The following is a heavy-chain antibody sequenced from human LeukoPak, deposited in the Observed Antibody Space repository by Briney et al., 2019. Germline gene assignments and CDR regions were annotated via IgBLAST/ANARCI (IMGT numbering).Heavy chain of an antibody. CDR2: INPNSGGT. CDR3: ARVHPRIQLWFKYYFDH. Sequence: ASVKVSCKASGYTFTGYYMHWVRQAPGQGLEWMGWINPNSGGTSYAQKFQGRVTMTRDTSISTAYMELSRLRSDDTAVYYCARVHPRIQLWFKYYFDHWGQGTLVTVSS. V-gene: IGHV1-2*02. J-gene: IGHJ4*02. CDR1: GYTFTGYY. D-gene: IGHD5-18*01.